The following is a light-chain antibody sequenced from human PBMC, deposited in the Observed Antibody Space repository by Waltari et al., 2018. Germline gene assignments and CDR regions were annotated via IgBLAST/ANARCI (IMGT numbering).Light chain of an antibody. CDR2: GAS. CDR3: QHYVRLPAT. Sequence: EIVLTQSPGTLSLSPGERATLSCRTSQRVSRTLDWYQQKPGQAPKLLIYGASIRATGIPDRFTGSGSGTDFSLTISSLEPEDFAVYFCQHYVRLPATFGQGTKVEIK. J-gene: IGKJ1*01. CDR1: QRVSRT. V-gene: IGKV3-20*01.